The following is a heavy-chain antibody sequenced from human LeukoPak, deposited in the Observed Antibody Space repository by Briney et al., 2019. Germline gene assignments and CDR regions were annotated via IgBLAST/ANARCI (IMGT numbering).Heavy chain of an antibody. CDR3: ARGGRARGKGGYYYYYMDV. D-gene: IGHD1-26*01. CDR1: GYTFTSYD. J-gene: IGHJ6*03. V-gene: IGHV1-8*01. CDR2: MNPSSGNT. Sequence: GASVKVSCKASGYTFTSYDINWVRQATGQGLEWMGWMNPSSGNTGYAQKFQGRVTMTRNTSISTAYIELSSLRSGDTAVYYCARGGRARGKGGYYYYYMDVWGKGTTVTVSS.